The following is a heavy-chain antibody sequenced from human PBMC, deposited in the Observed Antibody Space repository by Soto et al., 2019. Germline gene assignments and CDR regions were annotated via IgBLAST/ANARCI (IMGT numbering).Heavy chain of an antibody. J-gene: IGHJ6*02. D-gene: IGHD2-15*01. CDR1: GFTFSSYD. V-gene: IGHV3-13*01. Sequence: GGSLRLSCAASGFTFSSYDMHWVRQATGKGLEWVSAIGTAGDTYYPGSVKGRFTISRENAKNSLYLQMNSLRAEDPAGYYCARVFGSGYYYYYGMDVWGQGTTVTVSS. CDR3: ARVFGSGYYYYYGMDV. CDR2: IGTAGDT.